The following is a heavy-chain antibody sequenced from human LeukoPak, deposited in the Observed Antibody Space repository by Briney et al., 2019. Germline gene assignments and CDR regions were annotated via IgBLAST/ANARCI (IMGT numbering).Heavy chain of an antibody. J-gene: IGHJ6*03. CDR3: AAWDIVVVVAATPNEYYYYMDV. V-gene: IGHV3-21*01. Sequence: PGGSLRLSCAASGFTFSTYSMNWVRQAPGKGLEWVSSISSSSSYIYYADSVKGRFTISRDNAKNSLYLQMNSLRVEDTAVYYCAAWDIVVVVAATPNEYYYYMDVWGKGTTVTISS. CDR1: GFTFSTYS. D-gene: IGHD2-15*01. CDR2: ISSSSSYI.